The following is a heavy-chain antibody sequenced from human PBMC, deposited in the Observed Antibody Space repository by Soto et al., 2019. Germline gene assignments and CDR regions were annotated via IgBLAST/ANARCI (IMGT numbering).Heavy chain of an antibody. J-gene: IGHJ6*02. D-gene: IGHD2-21*02. CDR3: AKDLQAYCGGDCYYIYYYYGMDV. Sequence: GGSLRLSCAASGFTFSSYAMTWVRQAPGKGLEWVSSISFSDGGTYYADSVKGRLTISRDNSKNTPYLQMNSLRAEDTAVYYCAKDLQAYCGGDCYYIYYYYGMDVWGQGTTVTVSS. CDR1: GFTFSSYA. CDR2: ISFSDGGT. V-gene: IGHV3-23*01.